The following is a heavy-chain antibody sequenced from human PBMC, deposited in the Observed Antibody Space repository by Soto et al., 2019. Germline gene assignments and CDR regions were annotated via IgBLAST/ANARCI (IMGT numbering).Heavy chain of an antibody. CDR3: ARSWGGTTSRVSYFDY. CDR1: GFTFDDYG. CDR2: INWNGGST. V-gene: IGHV3-20*01. Sequence: EVQLVESGGGVVRPGGSLRLSCAASGFTFDDYGMSWVLQAPGKGLEWGSGINWNGGSTGYADSVKGRFTISRDNAQNSLDLQMNSLRAEDKALYHCARSWGGTTSRVSYFDYWGQGTLVTVSS. J-gene: IGHJ4*02. D-gene: IGHD1-1*01.